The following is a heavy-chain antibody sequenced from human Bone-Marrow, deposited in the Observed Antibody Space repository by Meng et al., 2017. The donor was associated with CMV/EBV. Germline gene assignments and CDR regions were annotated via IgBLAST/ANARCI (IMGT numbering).Heavy chain of an antibody. Sequence: VCCKASGYPFTSYAMHWVRQAPGQRLEWMGWINTRYGNTKYSRKFQGRVTITNDTSASTAYMELSSLRSEDTAVYYCARDRAGSYYNWGQGTLVTVSS. V-gene: IGHV1-3*04. CDR1: GYPFTSYA. CDR3: ARDRAGSYYN. CDR2: INTRYGNT. J-gene: IGHJ4*02. D-gene: IGHD3-10*01.